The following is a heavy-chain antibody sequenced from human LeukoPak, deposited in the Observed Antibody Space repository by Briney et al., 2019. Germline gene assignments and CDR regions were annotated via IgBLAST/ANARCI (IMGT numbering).Heavy chain of an antibody. CDR3: ARERLVRGVIEGLDY. D-gene: IGHD3-10*01. V-gene: IGHV4-59*12. Sequence: PSETLSLTCTVSGGSISSYYWSWIRQPPGKGLEWIGYIYYSGSTNYNPSLKSRVTISVDTSKNQFSLKLSSVTAADTAVYYCARERLVRGVIEGLDYWGQGTLVTVSS. J-gene: IGHJ4*02. CDR1: GGSISSYY. CDR2: IYYSGST.